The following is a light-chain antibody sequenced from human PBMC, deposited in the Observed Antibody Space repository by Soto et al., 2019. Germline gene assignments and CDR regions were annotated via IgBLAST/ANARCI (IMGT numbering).Light chain of an antibody. V-gene: IGKV1-39*01. CDR2: GAS. CDR1: ETITIY. CDR3: QQTYNPPWT. Sequence: DIQMTQSPSSLSASVGDRVTITCRASETITIYLNWYQQRPGKAPNLLIYGASSLQSGVPSRLTGSGSGTDFTLTISSLQPDDIATYYCQQTYNPPWTFGLGTKVEI. J-gene: IGKJ1*01.